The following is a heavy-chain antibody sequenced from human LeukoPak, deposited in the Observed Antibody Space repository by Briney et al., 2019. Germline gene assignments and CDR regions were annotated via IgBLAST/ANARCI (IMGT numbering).Heavy chain of an antibody. D-gene: IGHD2-21*02. CDR3: ARHIVVVTAPYYFDY. J-gene: IGHJ4*02. CDR1: GYTFTSYG. V-gene: IGHV1-18*01. Sequence: ASVKVSCKASGYTFTSYGISWVRQAHGQGLEWFGWISAYNGNTNYAQKLQGRVTMTTDTSTSTAYMELRSLRSDDTAVYYCARHIVVVTAPYYFDYWGQGTLVTVSS. CDR2: ISAYNGNT.